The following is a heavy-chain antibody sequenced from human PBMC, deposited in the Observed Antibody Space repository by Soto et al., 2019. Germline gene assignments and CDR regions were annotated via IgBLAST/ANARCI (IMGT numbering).Heavy chain of an antibody. V-gene: IGHV3-30*18. CDR2: ISYDGSNK. D-gene: IGHD3-9*01. CDR1: GFTFSSYG. J-gene: IGHJ4*02. Sequence: GGFLRLSCAASGFTFSSYGMHWVRQAPGKGLEWVAVISYDGSNKYYADSVKGRFTISRDNSKNTLYLQMNSLRAEDTAVYYCAKDILTGYSTAAGFDYWGQGTLVTVSS. CDR3: AKDILTGYSTAAGFDY.